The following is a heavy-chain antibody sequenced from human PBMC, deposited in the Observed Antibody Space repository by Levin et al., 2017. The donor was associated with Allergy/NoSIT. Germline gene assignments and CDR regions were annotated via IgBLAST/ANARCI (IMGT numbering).Heavy chain of an antibody. CDR2: IYPGDSDT. CDR1: GYSFTSYW. Sequence: GESLKISCKGSGYSFTSYWIGWVRQMPGKGLEWMGIIYPGDSDTRYSPSFQGQVTISADKSISTAYLQWSSLKASDTAMYYCTRANYGGGDKRQRADYWGQGTLVTVSS. CDR3: TRANYGGGDKRQRADY. J-gene: IGHJ4*02. V-gene: IGHV5-51*01. D-gene: IGHD3-10*01.